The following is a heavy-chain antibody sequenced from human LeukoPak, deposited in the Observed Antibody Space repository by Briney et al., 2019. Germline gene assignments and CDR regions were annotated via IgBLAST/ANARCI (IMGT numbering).Heavy chain of an antibody. Sequence: GGSLRLSCAASGFTFSSYGMSWVRQAPGKGLEWVSAISGSGGSTYYADSVKGRFTISRDNSKNTLYLQMNSLRAEDTAVYYCAKTQFGELYSFDYWGQGTLVTVSS. CDR2: ISGSGGST. J-gene: IGHJ4*02. CDR1: GFTFSSYG. D-gene: IGHD3-10*01. V-gene: IGHV3-23*01. CDR3: AKTQFGELYSFDY.